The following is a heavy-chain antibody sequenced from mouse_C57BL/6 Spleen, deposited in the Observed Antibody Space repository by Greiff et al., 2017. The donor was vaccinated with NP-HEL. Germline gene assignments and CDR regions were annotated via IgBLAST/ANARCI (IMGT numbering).Heavy chain of an antibody. D-gene: IGHD1-1*01. J-gene: IGHJ3*01. CDR3: ARAITTVPARGFAY. V-gene: IGHV1-55*01. CDR1: GYTFTSYW. CDR2: IYPGSGST. Sequence: QVQLQQPGAELVKPGASVKMSCKASGYTFTSYWITWVKQRPGQGLEWIGDIYPGSGSTNYNEKFKSKATLTVDTSSSTAYMQLSSLTSEDSAVYYCARAITTVPARGFAYWGQGTLVTVSA.